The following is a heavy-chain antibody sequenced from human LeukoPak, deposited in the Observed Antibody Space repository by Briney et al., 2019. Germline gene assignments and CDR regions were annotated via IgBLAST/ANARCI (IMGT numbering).Heavy chain of an antibody. CDR3: ARAPMIVVIFPPRLDC. D-gene: IGHD3-22*01. CDR1: GYTFTGYY. Sequence: ASVKVSCKASGYTFTGYYIHWVRQAPGQGLEWMGWINPNSGGTNYAQKFQDRVTMTGDTSVSTAYMELSGLKSDDTAVYYCARAPMIVVIFPPRLDCWGQGTLVTVSS. CDR2: INPNSGGT. V-gene: IGHV1-2*02. J-gene: IGHJ4*02.